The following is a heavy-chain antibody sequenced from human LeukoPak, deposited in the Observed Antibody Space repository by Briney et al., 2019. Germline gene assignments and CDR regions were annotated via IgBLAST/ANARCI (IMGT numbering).Heavy chain of an antibody. J-gene: IGHJ4*02. V-gene: IGHV4-61*02. CDR2: IYTSGST. CDR3: ARGGAAAR. D-gene: IGHD6-13*01. CDR1: GGSSSSGNDY. Sequence: SETLALTWTVSGGSSSSGNDYWSGSGQPAGKGLEWIGGIYTSGSTNYNPARKSRVTMSVDTSKNRFSLKLSSVTAADTAVYYCARGGAAARWGQGTLVTASS.